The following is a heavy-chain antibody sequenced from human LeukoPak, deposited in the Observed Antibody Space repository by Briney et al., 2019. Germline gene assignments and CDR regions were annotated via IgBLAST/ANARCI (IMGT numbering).Heavy chain of an antibody. Sequence: SETLSLTCTVSGGSISSSSYYWGWIRQPPGKGLEWIGSIYYSGSTYYNPSLKSRVTISVDTFKNQFSLKLSSVTAADTAVYYCAREVIAAAVIWFDPWGQGTLVTVSS. V-gene: IGHV4-39*07. CDR3: AREVIAAAVIWFDP. CDR2: IYYSGST. D-gene: IGHD6-13*01. J-gene: IGHJ5*02. CDR1: GGSISSSSYY.